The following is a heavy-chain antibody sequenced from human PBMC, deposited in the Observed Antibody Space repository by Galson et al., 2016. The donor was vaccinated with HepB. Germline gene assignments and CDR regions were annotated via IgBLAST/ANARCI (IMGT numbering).Heavy chain of an antibody. V-gene: IGHV3-48*02. D-gene: IGHD1-26*01. CDR1: ELPFSSYT. CDR2: ITSSSSAM. CDR3: AREVGGLRVGATWMGFYLDN. Sequence: SLRLSCAASELPFSSYTMNWVRQAPGEGLEWVSYITSSSSAMYYADSVKGRFTISRDNAKKSLYLQMNSLRDDDTAVYYCAREVGGLRVGATWMGFYLDNWGQGTLVTVSS. J-gene: IGHJ4*02.